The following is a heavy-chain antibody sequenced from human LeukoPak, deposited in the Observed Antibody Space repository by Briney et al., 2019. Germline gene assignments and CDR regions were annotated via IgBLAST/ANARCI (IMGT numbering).Heavy chain of an antibody. Sequence: PSETLSLTCTVSGGSISSSSYYWGWIRQPPGKGLEWIGSIYYSGSTYYNPSLKSRVTISVDTSKNQFSLKLSSVTAADTAVYYCARVRYFDWLFDYWGQGTLVTVSS. CDR2: IYYSGST. CDR3: ARVRYFDWLFDY. V-gene: IGHV4-39*01. CDR1: GGSISSSSYY. D-gene: IGHD3-9*01. J-gene: IGHJ4*02.